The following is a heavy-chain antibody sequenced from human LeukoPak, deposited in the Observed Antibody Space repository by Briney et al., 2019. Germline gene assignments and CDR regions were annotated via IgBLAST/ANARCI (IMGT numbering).Heavy chain of an antibody. D-gene: IGHD3-22*01. CDR1: GGSISNYY. V-gene: IGHV4-59*01. Sequence: SETLSLTCTVSGGSISNYYWSWIRQPPGKGLEWIGYIYYSGSTNYNPSLKSRVTISVDTPKNQFSLKVSSLTAADTAVYFCARIANNGYYLSDYWGQGILVTVSS. CDR2: IYYSGST. CDR3: ARIANNGYYLSDY. J-gene: IGHJ4*02.